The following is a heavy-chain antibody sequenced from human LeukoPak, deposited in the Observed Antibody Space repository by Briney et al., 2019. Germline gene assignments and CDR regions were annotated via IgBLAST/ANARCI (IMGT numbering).Heavy chain of an antibody. Sequence: QAGGSLRLSCAASGFTVSSNFMSWVRQAPGEGLEWVSVIYSGGSTYYADSVKGRFTISRHNSKNTLYLQMNSLRAEDTAVYYCARLYGTFLEWSPYFDYWGQGTLVTVSS. V-gene: IGHV3-53*04. CDR2: IYSGGST. J-gene: IGHJ4*02. CDR1: GFTVSSNF. CDR3: ARLYGTFLEWSPYFDY. D-gene: IGHD3-3*01.